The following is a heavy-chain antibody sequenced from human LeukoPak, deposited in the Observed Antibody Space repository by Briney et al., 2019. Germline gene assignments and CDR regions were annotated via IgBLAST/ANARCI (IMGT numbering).Heavy chain of an antibody. CDR2: IYSSGNT. Sequence: SQTRSLTCTVPGDSINSGGFYWNWIRQHPGKGLEWIGYIYSSGNTYHNPSLKSRVIISLDTPKNQFSLNLSSVTAADTAVYYCARGAYTYGFDAFAIWGQGTMVAVSS. CDR3: ARGAYTYGFDAFAI. J-gene: IGHJ3*02. D-gene: IGHD5-18*01. V-gene: IGHV4-31*03. CDR1: GDSINSGGFY.